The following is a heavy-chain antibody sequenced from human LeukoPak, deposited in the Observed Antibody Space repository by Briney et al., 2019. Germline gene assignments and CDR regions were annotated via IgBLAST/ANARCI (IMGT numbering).Heavy chain of an antibody. CDR2: IYYSGTT. V-gene: IGHV4-39*01. CDR3: ARHTTAATGTFDH. CDR1: GGSISSSSYY. J-gene: IGHJ4*02. Sequence: SETLSLTCTVSGGSISSSSYYWGWIRQPPGKGLEWIGSIYYSGTTSYNPSLKSRVTISVDTSKNQFSLKLSSVTAADTAVYYCARHTTAATGTFDHWGQGTLVTVSS. D-gene: IGHD1-1*01.